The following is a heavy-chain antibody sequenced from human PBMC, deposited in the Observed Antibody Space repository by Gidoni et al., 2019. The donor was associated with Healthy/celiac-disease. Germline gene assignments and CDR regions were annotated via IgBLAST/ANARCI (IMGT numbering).Heavy chain of an antibody. Sequence: EVQLLESGGGLVQPGGSLRLSCAASGFTFSSYAMSWVRQAPGKGLEWVSGISGSGGSTYYADSVKGRFTISRDNSKNTLYLQMNSLRAEDTAVYYCVRGLMITFGGVIVPAAFDIWGQGTMVTVSS. CDR2: ISGSGGST. CDR3: VRGLMITFGGVIVPAAFDI. V-gene: IGHV3-23*01. J-gene: IGHJ3*02. CDR1: GFTFSSYA. D-gene: IGHD3-16*02.